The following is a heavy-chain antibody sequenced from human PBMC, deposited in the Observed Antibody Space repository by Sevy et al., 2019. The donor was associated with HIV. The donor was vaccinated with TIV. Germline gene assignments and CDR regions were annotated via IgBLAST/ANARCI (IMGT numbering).Heavy chain of an antibody. CDR2: IYPSGST. V-gene: IGHV4-4*07. Sequence: SETLSLTCTVSGGSISSYNWSWIRQPAGKGLEWIGRIYPSGSTNYNPSLKSRVTMSVDTSKNQFSLKLSSVTAADTAVYYCARDLGKVDDYGSATWFDPWGQGTLVTVSS. J-gene: IGHJ5*02. CDR3: ARDLGKVDDYGSATWFDP. D-gene: IGHD4-17*01. CDR1: GGSISSYN.